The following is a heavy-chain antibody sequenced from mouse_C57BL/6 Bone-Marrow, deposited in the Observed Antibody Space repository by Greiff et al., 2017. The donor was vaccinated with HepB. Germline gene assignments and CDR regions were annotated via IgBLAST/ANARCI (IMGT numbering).Heavy chain of an antibody. Sequence: QVQLKQSGAELVRPGASVKLSCKASGYTFTDYYINWVKQRPGQGLEWIARIYPGSGNTYYNEKFKGKATLTAEKSSSTAYMQLSSLTSEDSAVYFCARGYGSSPGNFDVWGTGTTVTVSS. CDR1: GYTFTDYY. D-gene: IGHD1-1*01. CDR3: ARGYGSSPGNFDV. J-gene: IGHJ1*03. CDR2: IYPGSGNT. V-gene: IGHV1-76*01.